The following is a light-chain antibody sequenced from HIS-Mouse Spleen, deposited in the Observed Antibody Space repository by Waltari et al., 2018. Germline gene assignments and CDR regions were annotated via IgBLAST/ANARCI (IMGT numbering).Light chain of an antibody. Sequence: DIQMTQSPSSLSASVGDRVTITCRASQGISNYLAWYQQKPGKVPKLLIYAASTLQSGVPSRFSGSGSGTDFALTISSLQPEDVATYYCQKYNSAPLITFGQGTRLEIK. V-gene: IGKV1-27*01. CDR2: AAS. J-gene: IGKJ5*01. CDR3: QKYNSAPLIT. CDR1: QGISNY.